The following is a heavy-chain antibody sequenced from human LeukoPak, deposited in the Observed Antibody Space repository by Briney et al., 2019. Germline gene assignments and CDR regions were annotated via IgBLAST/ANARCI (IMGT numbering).Heavy chain of an antibody. D-gene: IGHD4-17*01. V-gene: IGHV3-23*01. Sequence: GGSLRLSCAASVFTFSSCAMSCVRQAPPQGLECVSGISDGVGTTNYADPVKGRFTISIDNSNNTMFLQMNSLRAEDKAVYYCAKSYGDYLGYFDSWGQGTLVTVSS. CDR3: AKSYGDYLGYFDS. CDR2: ISDGVGTT. J-gene: IGHJ4*02. CDR1: VFTFSSCA.